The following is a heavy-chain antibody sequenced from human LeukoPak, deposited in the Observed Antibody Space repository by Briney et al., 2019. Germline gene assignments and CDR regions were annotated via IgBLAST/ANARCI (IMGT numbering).Heavy chain of an antibody. J-gene: IGHJ3*02. CDR3: AKLHDYVWGSYRRNAFDI. Sequence: GGSLRLSCAASGFTFSSYAMSWVRQAPGKGLEWVSAISGSGGSTYYADSVKGRFTISRDNSKNTLYLQMNSLRAEDTAVYYCAKLHDYVWGSYRRNAFDIWGQGTKVTVSS. V-gene: IGHV3-23*01. D-gene: IGHD3-16*02. CDR1: GFTFSSYA. CDR2: ISGSGGST.